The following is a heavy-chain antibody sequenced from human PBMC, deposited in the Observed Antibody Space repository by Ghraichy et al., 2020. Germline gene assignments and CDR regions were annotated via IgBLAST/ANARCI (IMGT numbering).Heavy chain of an antibody. Sequence: LTCAASGFTFISYSMNWVRQAPGKGLEWVAAISSSSDYIHYADSVRGRFTISRDSADSSLYLQMNSLRVEDTAVYYCARGLQWEPPDYWGQGTLVTVSS. V-gene: IGHV3-21*01. CDR2: ISSSSDYI. D-gene: IGHD1-26*01. CDR1: GFTFISYS. CDR3: ARGLQWEPPDY. J-gene: IGHJ4*02.